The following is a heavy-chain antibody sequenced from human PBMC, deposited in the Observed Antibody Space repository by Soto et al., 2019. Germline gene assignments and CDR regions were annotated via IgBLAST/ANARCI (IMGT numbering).Heavy chain of an antibody. D-gene: IGHD4-17*01. J-gene: IGHJ4*02. V-gene: IGHV4-30-4*01. CDR3: ARSGDYVPCDY. CDR2: IYYSGYT. CDR1: GGSISSGDYN. Sequence: QVQLQESGPGLVKASQTLSLTCTVSGGSISSGDYNWSWIRQPPGKGLEWIGYIYYSGYTYNNPSLKSRVTISVDTSKNQFSLKLSSVTAADTAVYYCARSGDYVPCDYWGQGTLVTVSS.